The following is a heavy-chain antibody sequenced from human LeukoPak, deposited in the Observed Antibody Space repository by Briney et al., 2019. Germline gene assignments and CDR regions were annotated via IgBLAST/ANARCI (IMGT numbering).Heavy chain of an antibody. V-gene: IGHV3-33*01. CDR3: ARDPLEVLYSSSWLFDY. CDR1: GFTFSSYG. J-gene: IGHJ4*02. CDR2: IWYDGSNK. D-gene: IGHD6-13*01. Sequence: PGRSLRLSCAASGFTFSSYGMHWVRQAPGKGLEWVAVIWYDGSNKYYDDSVKGRFTISRDNSKNTLYLQMNSLRAEDTAVYYCARDPLEVLYSSSWLFDYWGQGTLVTVSS.